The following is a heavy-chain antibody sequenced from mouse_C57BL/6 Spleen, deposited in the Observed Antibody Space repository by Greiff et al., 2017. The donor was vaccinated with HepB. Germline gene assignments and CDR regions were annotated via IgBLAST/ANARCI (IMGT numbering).Heavy chain of an antibody. D-gene: IGHD1-1*01. CDR1: GYTFTSYG. CDR2: IYPRSGNT. J-gene: IGHJ2*01. CDR3: ARYGNYYFDY. Sequence: VQRVESGAELARPGASVKLSCKASGYTFTSYGISWVKQRTGQGLEWIGEIYPRSGNTYYNEKFKGKATLTADKSSSTAYMELRSLTSEDSAVYFCARYGNYYFDYWGQGTTLTVSS. V-gene: IGHV1-81*01.